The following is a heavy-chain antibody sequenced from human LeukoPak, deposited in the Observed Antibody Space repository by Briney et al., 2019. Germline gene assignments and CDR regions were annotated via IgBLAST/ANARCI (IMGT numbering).Heavy chain of an antibody. V-gene: IGHV3-30*03. Sequence: TGGSLRLSCAASGFTFSSYGMHWVRQAPGKGLEWVAVISYDGSNKYYADSVKGRFTISRDNSKNTLYLQMNSLRAEDTAVYYCARELRMSYSSGWYDSWGQGTLVTVSS. CDR1: GFTFSSYG. D-gene: IGHD6-19*01. CDR2: ISYDGSNK. CDR3: ARELRMSYSSGWYDS. J-gene: IGHJ5*01.